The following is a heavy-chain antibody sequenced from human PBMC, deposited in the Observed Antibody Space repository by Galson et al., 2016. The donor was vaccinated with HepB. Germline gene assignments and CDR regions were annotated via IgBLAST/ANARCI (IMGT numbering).Heavy chain of an antibody. J-gene: IGHJ3*02. CDR1: GITFSIYG. V-gene: IGHV3-33*01. D-gene: IGHD2-8*01. CDR2: IWYDGSKK. CDR3: TRVRRPWGMGRKDAFDI. Sequence: SLRLSCAASGITFSIYGMHWVRQAPGKGLEWVAVIWYDGSKKDYADSVKGRFTISRDHSKNTLYLQMNSLRAEDTAVYYCTRVRRPWGMGRKDAFDIWGQGTMVTVSS.